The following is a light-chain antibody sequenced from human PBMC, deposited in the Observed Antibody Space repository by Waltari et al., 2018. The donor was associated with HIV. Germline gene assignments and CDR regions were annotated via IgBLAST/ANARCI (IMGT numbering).Light chain of an antibody. CDR1: QIVGGNS. V-gene: IGKV3-20*01. J-gene: IGKJ3*01. Sequence: EIVLTQSPGTLSLSPGDRATLSCRASQIVGGNSLAWYQKKPGQAPRLLIYGPSTRAAGIPARFSGSRSETDFTLTISRLEQEDCAVYYCQQYGSSEGFTFGPGTRVEI. CDR3: QQYGSSEGFT. CDR2: GPS.